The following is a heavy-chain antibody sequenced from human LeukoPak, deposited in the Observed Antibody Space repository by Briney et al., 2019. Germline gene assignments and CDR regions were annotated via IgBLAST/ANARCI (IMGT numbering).Heavy chain of an antibody. J-gene: IGHJ4*02. Sequence: ASVKVSCKASGYTFTSYYMHWVRQAPGQGLEWMGIINPSGGSTSYAQKFQGRVTMTRDTSTSTVYMELSSLRSEDTAVYYCARVNEIVVVVAAGEYYFDYWGQGTLVTVSS. V-gene: IGHV1-46*01. CDR2: INPSGGST. D-gene: IGHD2-15*01. CDR3: ARVNEIVVVVAAGEYYFDY. CDR1: GYTFTSYY.